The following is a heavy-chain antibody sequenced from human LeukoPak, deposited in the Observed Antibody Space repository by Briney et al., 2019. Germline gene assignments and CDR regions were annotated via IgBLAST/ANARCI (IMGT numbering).Heavy chain of an antibody. CDR3: ARHPKSGYSGYESDY. Sequence: SGGSLRLSCAASGFTFSSYGMHWVRQAPGKGLEWVAVIWYDGSNKYYADSVKGRFTISRDNSKNTLYLQMNSLRAEDTAVYYCARHPKSGYSGYESDYWGQGTLVTVSS. D-gene: IGHD5-12*01. CDR2: IWYDGSNK. CDR1: GFTFSSYG. V-gene: IGHV3-33*01. J-gene: IGHJ4*02.